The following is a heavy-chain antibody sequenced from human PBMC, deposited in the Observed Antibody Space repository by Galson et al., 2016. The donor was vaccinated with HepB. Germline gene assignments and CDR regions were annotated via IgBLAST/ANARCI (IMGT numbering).Heavy chain of an antibody. Sequence: SLRLSCAASEFTFTNAWMIWVRQAPGKGLEWIGRIKSKTQGGTTDYAEALKGRFTISRDDSKNTAFLQIYSLRTEDTAVYYCTTGYSTATTYHGDDAFDVWGRGTMVTVSS. J-gene: IGHJ3*01. CDR3: TTGYSTATTYHGDDAFDV. D-gene: IGHD2-8*02. CDR1: EFTFTNAW. V-gene: IGHV3-15*01. CDR2: IKSKTQGGTT.